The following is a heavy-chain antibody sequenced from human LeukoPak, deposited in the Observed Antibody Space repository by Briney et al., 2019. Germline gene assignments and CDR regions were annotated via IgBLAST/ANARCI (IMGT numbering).Heavy chain of an antibody. CDR3: ARDIARDFWSGYYTGNLDY. J-gene: IGHJ4*02. CDR2: ISYDGSNK. Sequence: PGGSLRLSCAASGFTFSSYAMHWVRQAPGKGLEWVAVISYDGSNKYYADSVKGRFTISRDNSKNTLYLQMNSLRAEDTAVYYCARDIARDFWSGYYTGNLDYWGQGTLVTVSS. V-gene: IGHV3-30-3*01. CDR1: GFTFSSYA. D-gene: IGHD3-3*01.